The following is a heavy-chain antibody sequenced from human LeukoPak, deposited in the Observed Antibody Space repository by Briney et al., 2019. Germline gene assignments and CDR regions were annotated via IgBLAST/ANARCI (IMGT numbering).Heavy chain of an antibody. Sequence: SETLSLTCTVSGGSISSYYWSWIRQPPGKGLEWIGYIYYSGSTNYNPSLKSRVTISVDTSKNQFSLKLSSVTAADTAVYYCAREARMITFGGVIAVLFDYWGQRTLVTVSS. D-gene: IGHD3-16*02. CDR1: GGSISSYY. CDR3: AREARMITFGGVIAVLFDY. V-gene: IGHV4-59*01. J-gene: IGHJ4*02. CDR2: IYYSGST.